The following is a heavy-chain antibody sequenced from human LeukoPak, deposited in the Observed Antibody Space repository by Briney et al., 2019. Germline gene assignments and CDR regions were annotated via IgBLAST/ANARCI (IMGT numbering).Heavy chain of an antibody. CDR1: GFTFSSYG. V-gene: IGHV3-48*03. CDR2: ISSSGSTI. CDR3: AREPLEYSSSI. D-gene: IGHD6-6*01. Sequence: GGSLRLSCAASGFTFSSYGMNWVRQAPGKGLEWVSYISSSGSTIYYADSVKGRFTISRDNAKNSLYLQMNSLRAEDTAVYYCAREPLEYSSSIWGQGTMVTVSS. J-gene: IGHJ3*02.